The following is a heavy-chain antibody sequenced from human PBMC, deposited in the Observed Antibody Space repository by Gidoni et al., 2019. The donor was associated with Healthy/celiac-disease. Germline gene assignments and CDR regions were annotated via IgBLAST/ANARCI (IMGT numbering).Heavy chain of an antibody. Sequence: QVQLVQSGAEVTTPGASVKVSCKASGYTFTSYYMHWVRQALGQGLEWMGIINPSGGSTSYAQKCQGRVTMTRDTSTSTGYMELSSLRSEDTAVYYCARVTPNYVDTAMVSWGQGTLVTVSS. D-gene: IGHD5-18*01. CDR1: GYTFTSYY. V-gene: IGHV1-46*01. CDR2: INPSGGST. CDR3: ARVTPNYVDTAMVS. J-gene: IGHJ4*02.